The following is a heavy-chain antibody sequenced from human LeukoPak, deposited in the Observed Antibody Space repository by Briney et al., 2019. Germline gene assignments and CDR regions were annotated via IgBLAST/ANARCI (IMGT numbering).Heavy chain of an antibody. D-gene: IGHD2-2*01. V-gene: IGHV3-23*01. Sequence: PGGSLRLSCAASGFTFSSYAMSWVRQAPGKGLEWVSAISGSGGSTYYADSVKGRFTISRDNSKNTLYLQMNSLRAEDTAVYYCAKEGNPYCSSTSCWFGSYYFGYWGQGTLVTGSS. CDR3: AKEGNPYCSSTSCWFGSYYFGY. CDR1: GFTFSSYA. CDR2: ISGSGGST. J-gene: IGHJ4*02.